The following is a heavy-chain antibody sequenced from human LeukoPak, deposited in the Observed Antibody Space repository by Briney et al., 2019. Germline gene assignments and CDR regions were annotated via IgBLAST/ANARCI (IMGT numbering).Heavy chain of an antibody. Sequence: PGGSLRLSCAGSEFTFSSYAMSWVRQAPGKGLEWVSAISGSGGSTYYADSVKGRFTISRDNSKNTLYLQMNSLRAEDTAVYYCAKVGDYDFWSGYYYFDYWGQGTLVTVSS. J-gene: IGHJ4*02. CDR3: AKVGDYDFWSGYYYFDY. V-gene: IGHV3-23*01. CDR2: ISGSGGST. CDR1: EFTFSSYA. D-gene: IGHD3-3*01.